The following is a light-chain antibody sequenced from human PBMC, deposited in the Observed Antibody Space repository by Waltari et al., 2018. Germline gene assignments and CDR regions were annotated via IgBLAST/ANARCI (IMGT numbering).Light chain of an antibody. J-gene: IGKJ1*01. CDR1: QSLNRA. CDR2: GVS. V-gene: IGKV3-20*01. CDR3: QHYLRLPVA. Sequence: EIVLTQSPDTLSLSPGERATLSCRASQSLNRALAWYQQKPGQAPRLLIYGVSTRATGIPDRFSGSGSGADFSLTITRLEPEDFAVYYCQHYLRLPVAFGQGTKVDNK.